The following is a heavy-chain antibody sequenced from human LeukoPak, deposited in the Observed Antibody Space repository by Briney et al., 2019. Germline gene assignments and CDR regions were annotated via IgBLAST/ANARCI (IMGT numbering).Heavy chain of an antibody. Sequence: GGALRLSRASSGFTFSSYSMNWVRQARGKGLEGVSSISSSSSYIYYADSVKGRFTISRDNAKNSLYLQMNSLRAEDTAVYYCARDFHSGVRGVILKYFDYWGQGTLVTVSS. CDR2: ISSSSSYI. CDR3: ARDFHSGVRGVILKYFDY. V-gene: IGHV3-21*01. CDR1: GFTFSSYS. D-gene: IGHD3-10*01. J-gene: IGHJ4*02.